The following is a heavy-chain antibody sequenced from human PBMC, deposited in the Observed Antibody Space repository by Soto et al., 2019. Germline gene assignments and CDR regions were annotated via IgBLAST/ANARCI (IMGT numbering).Heavy chain of an antibody. D-gene: IGHD6-19*01. Sequence: EVQLAESGGGLAQPGGSLRLSCAASGFTFSGYAMDWVRQAPGKGLEYVSGIRRNGVGTYYANCVQGRFTISRDNSKNPVFGLMGSLRPEGVAVYYGARRGRLGFYYIDGWGKGTMVTVS. CDR1: GFTFSGYA. CDR2: IRRNGVGT. CDR3: ARRGRLGFYYIDG. J-gene: IGHJ6*03. V-gene: IGHV3-64*01.